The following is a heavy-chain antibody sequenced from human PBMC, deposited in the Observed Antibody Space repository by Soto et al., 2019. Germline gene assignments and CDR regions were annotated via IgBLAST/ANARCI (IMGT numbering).Heavy chain of an antibody. V-gene: IGHV1-69*06. CDR2: TNGNLGTG. D-gene: IGHD3-3*01. CDR1: GCTFSSSP. J-gene: IGHJ4*02. Sequence: QVQLVQSGAEVKRPGSSVKVSCKASGCTFSSSPISWVRQAPGQGLEWMGGTNGNLGTGNYAQKFRGRLTITTDISTTTAYMELSSLTSEDTAFYYCARRDSHGFFRYFDNWGQGTLVTVS. CDR3: ARRDSHGFFRYFDN.